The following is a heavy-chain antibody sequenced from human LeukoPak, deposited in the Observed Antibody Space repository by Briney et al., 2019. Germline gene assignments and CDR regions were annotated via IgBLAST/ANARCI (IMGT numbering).Heavy chain of an antibody. Sequence: SETLSLTCTVSGGSISSYYWSWIRQPPGKGLEWIGYIYYSGSTNYNPSLKSRVTISVDTSKNQFSLKLSSVTTADTAVYYCARDSNYYDSSGYYTGYFDLWGRGTLVTVSS. CDR1: GGSISSYY. V-gene: IGHV4-59*01. D-gene: IGHD3-22*01. CDR3: ARDSNYYDSSGYYTGYFDL. J-gene: IGHJ2*01. CDR2: IYYSGST.